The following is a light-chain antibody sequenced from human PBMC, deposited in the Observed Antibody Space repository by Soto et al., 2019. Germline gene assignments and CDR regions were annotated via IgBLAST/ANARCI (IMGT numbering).Light chain of an antibody. J-gene: IGKJ4*01. CDR2: DAS. CDR1: QDISNY. CDR3: QQSNSLPRT. V-gene: IGKV1-12*01. Sequence: EIKMKQSPASVSVSVGDRVTITCQASQDISNYLNWYQQKPGKAPKLLIYDASSLQSGVPSRFSGSGSGTDFTLTISSLQPEDSATYYCQQSNSLPRTFGEGTKVDIK.